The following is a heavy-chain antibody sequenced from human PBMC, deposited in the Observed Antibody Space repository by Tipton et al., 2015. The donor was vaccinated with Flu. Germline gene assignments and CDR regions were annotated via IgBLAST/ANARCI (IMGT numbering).Heavy chain of an antibody. CDR3: ARDSPDWGFDY. V-gene: IGHV4-59*01. CDR2: IYYSGST. CDR1: GGSISSYY. D-gene: IGHD3/OR15-3a*01. Sequence: TLSLTCTVSGGSISSYYWSWIRQPPGKGLEWIGYIYYSGSTNYNPSLKSRVTISVDTSKNQFSLKLSSVTAADTAVYYCARDSPDWGFDYWGQGTPGHRLL. J-gene: IGHJ4*02.